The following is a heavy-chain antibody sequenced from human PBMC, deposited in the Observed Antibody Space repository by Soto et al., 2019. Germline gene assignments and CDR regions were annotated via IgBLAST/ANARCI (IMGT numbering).Heavy chain of an antibody. J-gene: IGHJ6*02. CDR3: ARDRTEHHILTPYGMDV. V-gene: IGHV3-21*01. D-gene: IGHD3-9*01. Sequence: PGGSLRLSCAASGFTFSSYSMNWVRQAPGKGLEWVSSISSSSSYIYYADSVKGRFTISRDNAKNSLYLQMNSLRAEDTAVYYCARDRTEHHILTPYGMDVWGQGTTVTVSS. CDR1: GFTFSSYS. CDR2: ISSSSSYI.